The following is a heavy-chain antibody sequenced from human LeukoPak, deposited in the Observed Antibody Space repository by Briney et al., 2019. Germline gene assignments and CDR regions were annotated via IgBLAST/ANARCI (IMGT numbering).Heavy chain of an antibody. Sequence: GGSLRLSCAASGLTFSSHWMHWVRQAPGKGLVWVSRINSDGSSTSYADSVKGRFTISRDNAKNTLYLQMNSLRAEDTAVYYCARERVVVTAVEDCYYGMDVWGQGTTVTVSS. V-gene: IGHV3-74*01. D-gene: IGHD2-21*02. CDR1: GLTFSSHW. J-gene: IGHJ6*02. CDR3: ARERVVVTAVEDCYYGMDV. CDR2: INSDGSST.